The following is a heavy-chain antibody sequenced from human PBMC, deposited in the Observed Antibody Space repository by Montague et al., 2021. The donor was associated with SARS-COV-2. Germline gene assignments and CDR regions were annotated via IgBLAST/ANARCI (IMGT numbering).Heavy chain of an antibody. CDR1: GSTFSSYA. Sequence: SLRLSCAASGSTFSSYAMSWVRQAPGKGLEWVSAISGSGGSTYYADSVKGRFTISRDNSKNTLYLQMNSLRAEDTAVYYCAKRYCSGGSCYSGFDPWGQGTLVTVSS. D-gene: IGHD2-15*01. CDR3: AKRYCSGGSCYSGFDP. J-gene: IGHJ5*02. V-gene: IGHV3-23*01. CDR2: ISGSGGST.